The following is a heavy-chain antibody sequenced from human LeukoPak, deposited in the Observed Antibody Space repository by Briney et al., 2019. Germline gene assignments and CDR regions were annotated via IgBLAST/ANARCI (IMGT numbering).Heavy chain of an antibody. Sequence: PGGSLRLSCAASGFTFSGYSMNWVRQAPGKGLEWVSSIDSSSSYIYYVDSVRGRFTIFRDNAENSLYLLMNSLRAEDTAVYYCARGANYYDSSGRPHYYMDVWGTGTTVTVSS. J-gene: IGHJ6*03. CDR1: GFTFSGYS. CDR3: ARGANYYDSSGRPHYYMDV. CDR2: IDSSSSYI. V-gene: IGHV3-21*01. D-gene: IGHD3-22*01.